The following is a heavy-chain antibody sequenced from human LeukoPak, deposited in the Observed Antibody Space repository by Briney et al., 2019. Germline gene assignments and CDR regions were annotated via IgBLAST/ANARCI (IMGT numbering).Heavy chain of an antibody. CDR2: ISSDGSNK. D-gene: IGHD3-22*01. J-gene: IGHJ4*02. V-gene: IGHV3-30*12. CDR1: GFAFSSYG. CDR3: TRNHPTYYYDSSGYYFDY. Sequence: GGSLRLSCAASGFAFSSYGMYWVRQAPGKGLEWVAVISSDGSNKYYPDSVRGRFTISRDNSKSTLFLQMNSLKTEDTAVYYCTRNHPTYYYDSSGYYFDYWGQGTLVTVSS.